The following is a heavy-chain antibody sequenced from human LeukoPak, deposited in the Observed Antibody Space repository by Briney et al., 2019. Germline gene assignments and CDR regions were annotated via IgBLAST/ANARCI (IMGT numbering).Heavy chain of an antibody. V-gene: IGHV1-46*01. CDR2: INPSGGST. CDR1: GYTFTSYY. D-gene: IGHD3-22*01. Sequence: ASVKVSCKASGYTFTSYYMHWVRQAPGQGLEWMGIINPSGGSTSYAQKFQGRVTMTRDTSTSTVYMELGSLRSDDTAVYYCAREGPDSSGYYGVEYWGQGTLVTVSS. CDR3: AREGPDSSGYYGVEY. J-gene: IGHJ4*02.